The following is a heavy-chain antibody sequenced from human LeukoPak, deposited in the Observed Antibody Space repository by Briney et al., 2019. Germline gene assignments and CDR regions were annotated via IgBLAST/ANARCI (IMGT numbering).Heavy chain of an antibody. V-gene: IGHV3-53*01. D-gene: IGHD2-21*01. Sequence: GGSLRLSCAASGFTVSSNYTSWVRQAPGKGLEWVSVIYSGGSTYYADSVRGRFTISRDNSKNTLYLQMNSLRAEDAAVYYCAKAPVTTCSGAYCYPFDYWGQGTLVTVSS. CDR2: IYSGGST. CDR1: GFTVSSNY. CDR3: AKAPVTTCSGAYCYPFDY. J-gene: IGHJ4*02.